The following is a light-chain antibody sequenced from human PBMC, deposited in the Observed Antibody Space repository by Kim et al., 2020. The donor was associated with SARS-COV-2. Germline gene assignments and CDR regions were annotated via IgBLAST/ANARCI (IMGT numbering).Light chain of an antibody. V-gene: IGLV3-1*01. CDR2: QDT. CDR1: KLGDKY. CDR3: QAWDSRTAGV. Sequence: SYELTQPPSVSVSPGQTASITCSGDKLGDKYACWYQQKTGQSPVLVIYQDTKRPAGIPERFSGSNSGNTATLTISGTQAVDEADYYCQAWDSRTAGVFGGGTQLTVL. J-gene: IGLJ3*02.